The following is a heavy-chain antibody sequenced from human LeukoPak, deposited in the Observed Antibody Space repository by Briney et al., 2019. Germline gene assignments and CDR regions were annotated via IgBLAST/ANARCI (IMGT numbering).Heavy chain of an antibody. CDR1: GYTFTSYD. J-gene: IGHJ4*02. Sequence: ASVKVSCKASGYTFTSYDINWVRQATGQGLEWMGWMTPNSGNTGYAQKFQGRVTMTRNTSISTAYMELSSLRSEDTAVYYCARGYKPGYSRGWSIFDFWGQGALVTVSS. CDR3: ARGYKPGYSRGWSIFDF. V-gene: IGHV1-8*01. D-gene: IGHD6-19*01. CDR2: MTPNSGNT.